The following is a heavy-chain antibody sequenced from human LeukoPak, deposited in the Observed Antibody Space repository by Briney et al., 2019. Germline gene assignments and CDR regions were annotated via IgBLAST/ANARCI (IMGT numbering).Heavy chain of an antibody. CDR3: ARQLGQQLVKGACDY. Sequence: GGSLRLSCAASGFTFRTYAMSWVRQAPGKGLEWVSSISSSSSYIYYADSVKGRFTISRDNAKNSLYLQMNSLRAEDTAVYYCARQLGQQLVKGACDYWGQGTLVTVSS. J-gene: IGHJ4*02. CDR1: GFTFRTYA. CDR2: ISSSSSYI. D-gene: IGHD6-13*01. V-gene: IGHV3-21*01.